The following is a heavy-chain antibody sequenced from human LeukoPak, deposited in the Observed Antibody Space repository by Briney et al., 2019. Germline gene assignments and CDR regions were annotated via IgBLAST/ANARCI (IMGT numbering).Heavy chain of an antibody. J-gene: IGHJ3*02. D-gene: IGHD4-23*01. V-gene: IGHV1-24*01. CDR2: FDPEDGET. CDR3: ATDRRWLRHDAFDI. CDR1: GYTLTELS. Sequence: ASVKVSCKVSGYTLTELSMHWVRQAPGKGLEWMGGFDPEDGETICAQKFQGRVTMTEDTSTDTAYMELSSLRSEDTAVYYCATDRRWLRHDAFDIWGQGTMVTVSS.